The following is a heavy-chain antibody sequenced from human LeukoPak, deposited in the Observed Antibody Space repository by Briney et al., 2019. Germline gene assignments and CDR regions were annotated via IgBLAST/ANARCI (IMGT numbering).Heavy chain of an antibody. CDR1: GDSVSSGSSY. Sequence: PSETLSLTCTVSGDSVSSGSSYWSWIRQPAGKGREWIGRIYNSWTTNYNPSLKIRVTISVDPSKNQFSLKLSSVTAADTAVYYCARVPRGSTVGTLPYFYYYMDVRGKGTTVIVSS. J-gene: IGHJ6*03. CDR2: IYNSWTT. V-gene: IGHV4-61*02. CDR3: ARVPRGSTVGTLPYFYYYMDV. D-gene: IGHD1-26*01.